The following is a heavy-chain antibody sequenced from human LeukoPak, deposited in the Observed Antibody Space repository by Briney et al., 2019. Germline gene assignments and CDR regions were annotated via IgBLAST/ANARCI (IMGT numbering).Heavy chain of an antibody. CDR1: GFTFSSDW. CDR2: IKKDGSEK. Sequence: PGGSLRLSCAASGFTFSSDWMSWVRQAPGKGLEWVANIKKDGSEKYYVDSVKGRFTISRDNAKTSLYLQMISLRAEDTAVYYCARHLSGVTGYTYGRGIDYWGQGTLVTVSS. CDR3: ARHLSGVTGYTYGRGIDY. V-gene: IGHV3-7*01. J-gene: IGHJ4*02. D-gene: IGHD5-18*01.